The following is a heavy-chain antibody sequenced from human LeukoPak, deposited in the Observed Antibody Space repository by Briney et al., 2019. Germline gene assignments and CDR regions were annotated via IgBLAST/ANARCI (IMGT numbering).Heavy chain of an antibody. CDR3: AKTGMVRGVIAYLFDY. CDR2: ISYDGNRK. V-gene: IGHV3-30*18. J-gene: IGHJ4*02. D-gene: IGHD3-10*01. CDR1: GFTFSNYD. Sequence: GRSLRLSCAASGFTFSNYDMHWVRQAPGKGLEWVTVISYDGNRKYYADSVKGRFTISRDNSKNMLYLQMNSLRAEDTAVYYCAKTGMVRGVIAYLFDYWGQGTLVTVSS.